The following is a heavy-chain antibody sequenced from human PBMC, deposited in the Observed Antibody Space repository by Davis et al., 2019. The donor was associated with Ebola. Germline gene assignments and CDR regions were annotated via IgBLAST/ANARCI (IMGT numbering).Heavy chain of an antibody. CDR3: ARGSGFWNGYFMAYFDF. Sequence: ASVKVSCKASGYTFIGFYMHWVRQAPGQGLEWMGWLDPKIHATNYAQKFQGRVTVTRDTSISTVYTELSRLRSDDTAVYYCARGSGFWNGYFMAYFDFWGQGALVTVSS. J-gene: IGHJ4*02. CDR2: LDPKIHAT. V-gene: IGHV1-2*02. D-gene: IGHD3-3*01. CDR1: GYTFIGFY.